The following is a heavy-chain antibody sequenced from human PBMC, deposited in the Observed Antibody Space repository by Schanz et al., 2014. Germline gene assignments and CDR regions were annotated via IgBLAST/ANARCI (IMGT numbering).Heavy chain of an antibody. CDR2: IEYDEKNE. CDR1: GITFSDYA. V-gene: IGHV3-30*02. Sequence: VQLLESGGALEQPGGSLRLSCAASGITFSDYAMSWVRQAPGKGPEWVAFIEYDEKNEYYADSVKGRFTISRDNSKNTLSLQMNSLRAEDTAVYYCARYPRILGAFDVWGQGTVVAVS. J-gene: IGHJ3*01. D-gene: IGHD3-16*01. CDR3: ARYPRILGAFDV.